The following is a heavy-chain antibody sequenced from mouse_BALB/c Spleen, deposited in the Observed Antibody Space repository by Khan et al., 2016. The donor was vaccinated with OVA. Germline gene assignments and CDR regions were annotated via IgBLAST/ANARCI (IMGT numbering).Heavy chain of an antibody. CDR2: IWSDGST. CDR1: GFSLTNYG. D-gene: IGHD2-3*01. Sequence: QVQLQESGPGLVAPSQSLSITCTVSGFSLTNYGVHWVRQPPGKGLEWLVVIWSDGSTYYNSVLKSRLSISKDNSKSQVFLKMNSLQTDDTAMYYCAGWFEGYSSLYAMDYWGQGTSVTVSS. J-gene: IGHJ4*01. CDR3: AGWFEGYSSLYAMDY. V-gene: IGHV2-6*02.